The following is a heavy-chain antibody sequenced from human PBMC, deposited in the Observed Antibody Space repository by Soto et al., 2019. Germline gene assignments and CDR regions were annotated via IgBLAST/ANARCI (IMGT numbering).Heavy chain of an antibody. CDR3: ARDLGDYDY. V-gene: IGHV3-30-3*01. D-gene: IGHD4-17*01. CDR1: GFTFSSYA. Sequence: SLRLSCAASGFTFSSYAMHWVRQAPGKGLEWVAVISYDGSNKYYADSVKGRFTTSRDNSKNTLYLQMNSLRAEDTAVYYCARDLGDYDYWGQGTLVTVSS. J-gene: IGHJ4*02. CDR2: ISYDGSNK.